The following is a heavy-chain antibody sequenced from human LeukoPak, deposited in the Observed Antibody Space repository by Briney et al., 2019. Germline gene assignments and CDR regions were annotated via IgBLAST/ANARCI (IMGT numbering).Heavy chain of an antibody. J-gene: IGHJ3*01. CDR3: ARIGDYRSSDAFDV. CDR2: ISAYNVHT. Sequence: GASVKVSCKASGYSFTSHGISWVRQAPGQGLQWMGWISAYNVHTNYAQKLQGRVTMTTDTSTSTAYMELRSLRSDDTAVYYCARIGDYRSSDAFDVWGQGTLVTVSS. CDR1: GYSFTSHG. D-gene: IGHD6-13*01. V-gene: IGHV1-18*01.